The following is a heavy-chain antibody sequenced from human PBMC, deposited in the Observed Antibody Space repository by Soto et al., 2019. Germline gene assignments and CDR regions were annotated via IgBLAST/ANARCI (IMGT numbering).Heavy chain of an antibody. CDR1: GYTFTSYY. Sequence: QVQLVQSGAEVKKPGASVKVSCKASGYTFTSYYMHWVRQAPGQGLEWMGIINPSGGSKSYAQKFQGRVTMTRDTSTSTVYLELSSVSSEGTAVYYCAREDTRHFYCWGQGTLVTVSS. CDR3: AREDTRHFYC. V-gene: IGHV1-46*03. CDR2: INPSGGSK. J-gene: IGHJ4*02.